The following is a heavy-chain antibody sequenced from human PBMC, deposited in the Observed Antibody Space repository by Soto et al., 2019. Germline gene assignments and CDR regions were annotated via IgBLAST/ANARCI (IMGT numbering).Heavy chain of an antibody. Sequence: QVQLVESGGGVVQPGTSLRLSCVASGFNFNTYGMHWVRQAPGKGLEWVAVIWFDESDNYYADSVKGRFTISRDSSKNTLYLHMNSLRDEGTAVYYCAINLRWEPQFDNWGQGTLVTVSS. CDR2: IWFDESDN. V-gene: IGHV3-33*03. CDR1: GFNFNTYG. J-gene: IGHJ4*02. CDR3: AINLRWEPQFDN. D-gene: IGHD4-17*01.